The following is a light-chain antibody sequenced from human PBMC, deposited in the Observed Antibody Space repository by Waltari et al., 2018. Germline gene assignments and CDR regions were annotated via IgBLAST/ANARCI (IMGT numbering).Light chain of an antibody. CDR2: WTS. J-gene: IGKJ4*01. CDR3: QQYYTTPPT. CDR1: QRVLYRSNNKNC. Sequence: DIVMTQSPDPLAVSLGERATINCKSSQRVLYRSNNKNCLAWYQQKPGQSPKLLIYWTSTRESGVPDRFSGGGSGTDFTLTISSLQAEDVAVYYCQQYYTTPPTFGGGTKVEIK. V-gene: IGKV4-1*01.